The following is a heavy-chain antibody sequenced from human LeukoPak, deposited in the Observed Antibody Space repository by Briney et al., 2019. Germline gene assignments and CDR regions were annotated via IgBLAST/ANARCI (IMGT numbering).Heavy chain of an antibody. Sequence: GGSLRLSCTASGFTFSNYWMSWVRQAPGKGLEWVANIKQDGSEKYYVDSVKGRFTISRDNAKNSLYLQMSSLRADDTAVYYCARDDSSSWYKDWGQGTLVTVSS. V-gene: IGHV3-7*01. CDR2: IKQDGSEK. CDR3: ARDDSSSWYKD. J-gene: IGHJ4*02. D-gene: IGHD6-13*01. CDR1: GFTFSNYW.